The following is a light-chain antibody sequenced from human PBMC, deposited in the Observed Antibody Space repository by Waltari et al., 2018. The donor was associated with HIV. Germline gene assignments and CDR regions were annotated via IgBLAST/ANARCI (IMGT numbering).Light chain of an antibody. CDR1: QSIIVW. CDR2: KAS. J-gene: IGKJ1*01. CDR3: QQYYSSPGT. Sequence: DIQMTQSPSTLSASVAHRVPITCRASQSIIVWLAWYQQKPGKAPKLLIYKASSLESGVPSRFSGSGSGTEFTLTISSLQPDDFATYYCQQYYSSPGTFGQGTKVEIK. V-gene: IGKV1-5*03.